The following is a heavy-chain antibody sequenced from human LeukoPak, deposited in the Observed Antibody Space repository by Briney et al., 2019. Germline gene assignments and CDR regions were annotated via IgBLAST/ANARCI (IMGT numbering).Heavy chain of an antibody. CDR1: GASIRSYF. J-gene: IGHJ3*02. Sequence: SETLFLTCSVSGASIRSYFWSWIRQPPGKGLEWIGYVYDNDITNFNPSLESRVTILVDTSKSQFSLKLRSVTAADTAVYYCARGLVLATDDAFDIWGPGTMVTVSS. CDR3: ARGLVLATDDAFDI. V-gene: IGHV4-59*01. D-gene: IGHD5-12*01. CDR2: VYDNDIT.